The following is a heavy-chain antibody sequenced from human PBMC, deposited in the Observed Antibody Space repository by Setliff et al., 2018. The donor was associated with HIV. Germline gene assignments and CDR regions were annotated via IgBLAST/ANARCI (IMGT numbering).Heavy chain of an antibody. V-gene: IGHV4-39*01. Sequence: SETLSLTCTVSGDSVSNVGYYWGWIRQSPGKGLEWIGSIYCSGSTSYNPSLKSRVTISVHTSKNQFSLRLTSVTAADTAVYYCVRIWDIVGGPSDYWGLGNMVTVSS. J-gene: IGHJ4*02. CDR3: VRIWDIVGGPSDY. CDR1: GDSVSNVGYY. CDR2: IYCSGST. D-gene: IGHD1-26*01.